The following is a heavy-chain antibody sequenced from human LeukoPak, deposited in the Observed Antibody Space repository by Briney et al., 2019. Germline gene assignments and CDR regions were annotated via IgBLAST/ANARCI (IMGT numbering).Heavy chain of an antibody. V-gene: IGHV1-2*02. J-gene: IGHJ4*02. CDR1: GYTFTGYY. Sequence: ASVKVSCKASGYTFTGYYMHWVRQAPGQGLECMGWINPNSGGTNYAQKFQGRVTMTRDTSISTAYVELSRLRSDDTAVYYCAREHYGDWRFDYWGQGTLVTVSS. CDR3: AREHYGDWRFDY. D-gene: IGHD4-17*01. CDR2: INPNSGGT.